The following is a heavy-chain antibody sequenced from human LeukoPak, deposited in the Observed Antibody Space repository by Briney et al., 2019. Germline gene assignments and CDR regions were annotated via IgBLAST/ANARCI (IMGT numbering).Heavy chain of an antibody. J-gene: IGHJ4*02. V-gene: IGHV1-2*02. CDR1: GYTFTGYY. CDR2: INPNSGGT. Sequence: GASVKVSCKASGYTFTGYYMHWVRQAPGQGLEWMGWINPNSGGTNYAQKFQGRVTMTRDTSISTAYMELSRLRSDDTAVYYCARDPVVPGIAARYYFDYWGQGTLVTVSS. CDR3: ARDPVVPGIAARYYFDY. D-gene: IGHD6-13*01.